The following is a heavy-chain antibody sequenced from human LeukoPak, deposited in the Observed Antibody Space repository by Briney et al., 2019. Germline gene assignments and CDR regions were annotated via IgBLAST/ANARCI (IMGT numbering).Heavy chain of an antibody. J-gene: IGHJ4*02. CDR2: VDPEDGET. V-gene: IGHV1-69-2*01. D-gene: IGHD2-21*01. CDR1: GYTFTDYY. Sequence: ASAKVSCKVSGYTFTDYYMHWVRQAPGKGLEWMGLVDPEDGETIYAEKFQGRVTITADTSTDTAYMELSSLRSEDTAVYYCAVIEVGPIDYWGQGTLVTVSS. CDR3: AVIEVGPIDY.